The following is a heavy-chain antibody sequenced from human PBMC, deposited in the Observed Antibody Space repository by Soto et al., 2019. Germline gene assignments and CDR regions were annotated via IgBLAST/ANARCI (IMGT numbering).Heavy chain of an antibody. D-gene: IGHD2-21*02. J-gene: IGHJ4*02. CDR2: INHSGST. Sequence: SETLSLTCAVYGGSFSGYYWSWIRQPPGKGLEWIGEINHSGSTNYNPSLKSRVTISVDTSKNQFSLKLSSVTAADTAVYYCARGQSVVVTAKAYYFDYWGQGTLVTVSS. V-gene: IGHV4-34*01. CDR1: GGSFSGYY. CDR3: ARGQSVVVTAKAYYFDY.